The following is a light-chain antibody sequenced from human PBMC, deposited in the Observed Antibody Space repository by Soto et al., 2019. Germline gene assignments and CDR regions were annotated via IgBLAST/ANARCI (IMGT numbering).Light chain of an antibody. V-gene: IGLV2-14*01. CDR2: EVR. Sequence: QSVLTQPASVSGSPGQSITISCTGTSRDIGGYNSVSWYQQHPGKAPKLMIYEVRNRPSGISNRFSGSKSGNTASLTISGLQAEDEADYYCSSYTSSVAHVFGTGTKVTVL. CDR1: SRDIGGYNS. J-gene: IGLJ1*01. CDR3: SSYTSSVAHV.